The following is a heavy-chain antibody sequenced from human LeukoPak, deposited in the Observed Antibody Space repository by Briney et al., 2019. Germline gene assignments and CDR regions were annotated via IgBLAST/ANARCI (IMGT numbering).Heavy chain of an antibody. CDR1: GGSFSGYY. V-gene: IGHV4-34*01. J-gene: IGHJ6*02. CDR3: ARERSVLYYYYGMDV. D-gene: IGHD4/OR15-4a*01. Sequence: SETLSLTCAVYGGSFSGYYWSWLRQPPGKGLEWIGEINHSGSTNSNPSLKSRVTISVDTSKNQFSLKLSSVTAADTAVYYCARERSVLYYYYGMDVWGQGTTVTVSS. CDR2: INHSGST.